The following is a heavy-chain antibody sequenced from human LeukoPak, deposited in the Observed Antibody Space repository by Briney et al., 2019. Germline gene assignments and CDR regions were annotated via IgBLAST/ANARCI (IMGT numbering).Heavy chain of an antibody. CDR3: ARGLSNFDY. Sequence: SETLSLTCSVSSASVSIYYWSWIRQPPGKGLEWIGYIYYSGSTNYNPSLKSRVTISVDTSNNQFSLKLTSVTAADTAVYYCARGLSNFDYWGQGTLVTVSS. CDR2: IYYSGST. CDR1: SASVSIYY. D-gene: IGHD3-10*01. V-gene: IGHV4-59*02. J-gene: IGHJ4*02.